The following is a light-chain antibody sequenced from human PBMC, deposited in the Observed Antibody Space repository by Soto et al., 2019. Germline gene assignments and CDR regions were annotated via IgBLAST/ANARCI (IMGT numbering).Light chain of an antibody. V-gene: IGKV1-5*01. CDR2: DVS. J-gene: IGKJ1*01. CDR1: QNIGRW. CDR3: QQLNLTSPAT. Sequence: DIQMTQSPSSLSASVGDRVTITCRASQNIGRWLAWYQQKPGKAPKLMIYDVSTLISGVPSRFSGSGSGTGIPLPIRNLEAGYFSTFYRQQLNLTSPATFGPGTLVEIK.